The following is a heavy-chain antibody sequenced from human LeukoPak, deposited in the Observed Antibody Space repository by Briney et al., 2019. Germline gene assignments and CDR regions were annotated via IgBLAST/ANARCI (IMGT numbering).Heavy chain of an antibody. CDR1: GFTFSSYE. V-gene: IGHV3-48*03. J-gene: IGHJ4*02. CDR3: ARERTYYDILTGPPEYFDY. Sequence: GGSLRLSCAASGFTFSSYEMNWVRQAPGKGLEWVSYISSSGSTIYYADSVKGRFTISRDNAKNSLYLQMNSLRADDTADYYFARERTYYDILTGPPEYFDYWGQGTLVTGSS. CDR2: ISSSGSTI. D-gene: IGHD3-9*01.